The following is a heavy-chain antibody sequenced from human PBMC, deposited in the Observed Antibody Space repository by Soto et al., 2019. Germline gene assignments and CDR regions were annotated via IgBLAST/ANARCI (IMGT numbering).Heavy chain of an antibody. CDR1: GGSLSSYY. V-gene: IGHV4-4*07. CDR3: AAYSSSLGTFDI. Sequence: SETLSLTCIVSGGSLSSYYWTWIRQPAGKGLEWIGRIYTSGSTNYNPSLKSRVTMSVDTSKNQFSLKLSSVTTADTAVYYCAAYSSSLGTFDIWGQGTKVTVS. CDR2: IYTSGST. J-gene: IGHJ3*02. D-gene: IGHD6-13*01.